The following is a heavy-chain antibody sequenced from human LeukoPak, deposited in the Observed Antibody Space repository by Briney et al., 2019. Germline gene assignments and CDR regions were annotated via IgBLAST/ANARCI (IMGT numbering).Heavy chain of an antibody. V-gene: IGHV3-20*04. Sequence: GGSLRLSCAASGFTFDDYGMSWVRQAPGKGREWVSGINWNGGSTGYADSVKGRFTISRDNAKNSLYLQMNSLRAEDTALYYCARAPIPYYYDSSGYHYGAFDIWGQGTMVTVSS. D-gene: IGHD3-22*01. CDR3: ARAPIPYYYDSSGYHYGAFDI. J-gene: IGHJ3*02. CDR2: INWNGGST. CDR1: GFTFDDYG.